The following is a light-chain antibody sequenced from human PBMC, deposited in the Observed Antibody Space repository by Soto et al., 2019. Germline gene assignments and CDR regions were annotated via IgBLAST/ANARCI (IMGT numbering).Light chain of an antibody. CDR2: AAS. CDR1: QDISNY. V-gene: IGKV1-33*01. Sequence: DIQMTQSPSSLSASVGDRDTITCQASQDISNYLNWYQRKPGKAPKLLIYAASNLDTGVPSRFSGSGSGTEFTFTISSLQPEDIATYYCQHYNNLLGTFGQGPRWIS. J-gene: IGKJ1*01. CDR3: QHYNNLLGT.